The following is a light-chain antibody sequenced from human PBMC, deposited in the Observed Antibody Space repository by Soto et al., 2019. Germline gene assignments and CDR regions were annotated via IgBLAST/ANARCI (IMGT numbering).Light chain of an antibody. CDR1: QSVNNNY. CDR3: QQYDISPRT. Sequence: EIFLTQSPGTLSVSRWEIATLSCRASQSVNNNYLGWYRQKPGQAPRLLIYGVSNRAAGIPNRFSASGSGTDFTLTISRLEPEDFAVYYCQQYDISPRTFGQGTKVDIK. V-gene: IGKV3-20*01. CDR2: GVS. J-gene: IGKJ1*01.